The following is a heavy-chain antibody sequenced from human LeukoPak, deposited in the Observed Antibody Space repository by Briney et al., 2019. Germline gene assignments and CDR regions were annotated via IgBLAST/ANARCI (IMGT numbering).Heavy chain of an antibody. V-gene: IGHV1-8*03. CDR3: ARGTGVRRYYYYYYMDV. CDR1: GYTFTGYY. D-gene: IGHD1-1*01. Sequence: GASVKVSCKASGYTFTGYYMHWVRQAPGQGLEWMGWINPNSGNTGYAQKFQGRVTITRNTSISTAYMELSSLRSEDTAVYYCARGTGVRRYYYYYYMDVWGKGTTVTVSS. CDR2: INPNSGNT. J-gene: IGHJ6*03.